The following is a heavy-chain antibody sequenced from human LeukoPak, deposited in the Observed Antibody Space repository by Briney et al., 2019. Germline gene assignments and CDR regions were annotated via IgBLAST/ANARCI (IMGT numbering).Heavy chain of an antibody. CDR2: IYYSGST. CDR1: GGSISSSSYY. CDR3: ASNIVVVPAAIRGDWFDP. V-gene: IGHV4-39*07. D-gene: IGHD2-2*01. Sequence: PSETLSLTCTVSGGSISSSSYYWGWIRQPPGKGLEWIGSIYYSGSTYYNPSLKSRVTISVDTSKNQFSLKLSSVTAADTAVYYCASNIVVVPAAIRGDWFDPWGQGTLVTVSS. J-gene: IGHJ5*02.